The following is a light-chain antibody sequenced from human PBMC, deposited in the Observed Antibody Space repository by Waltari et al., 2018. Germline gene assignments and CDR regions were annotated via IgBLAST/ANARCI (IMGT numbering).Light chain of an antibody. J-gene: IGLJ1*01. CDR1: SRHVGGYKF. V-gene: IGLV2-14*03. Sequence: QSALTQPASVSGSPGPSIPISCTGSSRHVGGYKFVSWYQQHPGKAPKLIIFDVSGRPFGVSTRFSGSKSGNTASLTISGLQPDDEADYHCISYTSSRHYVFGSGTKVIVL. CDR3: ISYTSSRHYV. CDR2: DVS.